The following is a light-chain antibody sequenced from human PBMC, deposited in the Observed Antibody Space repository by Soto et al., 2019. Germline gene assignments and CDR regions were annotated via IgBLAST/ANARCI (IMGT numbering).Light chain of an antibody. Sequence: IQLTQSPSSLSASVGDRVTITCRASQGIKSYLAWYQQKSGKAPKLLIYAASTLQSGVPSRFSGSGSGTDFTLTISSLQPEDFATYYCQQLNSYPRTFGQGTKVDSK. CDR1: QGIKSY. CDR3: QQLNSYPRT. CDR2: AAS. J-gene: IGKJ1*01. V-gene: IGKV1-9*01.